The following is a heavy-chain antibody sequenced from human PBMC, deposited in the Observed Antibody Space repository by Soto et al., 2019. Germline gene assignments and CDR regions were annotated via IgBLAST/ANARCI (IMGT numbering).Heavy chain of an antibody. CDR1: GASITSGNYY. J-gene: IGHJ4*02. Sequence: TLSLSCTVSGASITSGNYYWTWIRQLPGEGLEWIAYIHHAGPTYYNPSLQSRITISVDTSQNQFSLKPNSVTAADTAVYFCAGKPPALSYFDYWGQGALVTVS. CDR2: IHHAGPT. V-gene: IGHV4-31*03. CDR3: AGKPPALSYFDY.